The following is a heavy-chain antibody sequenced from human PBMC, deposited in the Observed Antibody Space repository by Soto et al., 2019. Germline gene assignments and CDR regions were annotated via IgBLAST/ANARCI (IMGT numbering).Heavy chain of an antibody. V-gene: IGHV3-30*18. Sequence: QVDLVESGGGVVQPGGSLRLSCSASGFKLSDSGIHWVRQAPGKGLEWVTGISYDGRHTYYADSVKGRFTVSRDNSKNTLYLQMNSLTSEDTAAYFCVKGGRIFGVIGHWGQGALVTVAS. CDR2: ISYDGRHT. CDR1: GFKLSDSG. D-gene: IGHD3-3*01. J-gene: IGHJ4*02. CDR3: VKGGRIFGVIGH.